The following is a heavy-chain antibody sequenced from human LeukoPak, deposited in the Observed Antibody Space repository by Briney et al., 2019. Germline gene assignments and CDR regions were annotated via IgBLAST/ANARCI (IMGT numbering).Heavy chain of an antibody. D-gene: IGHD2-2*01. J-gene: IGHJ5*02. CDR1: GYTFTSYG. Sequence: ASVKVSCKASGYTFTSYGISWVRQAPGQGREWMGWISAYNGNTNYAQKLQGRVTMTTDTSTSTDYMELRRLRSDDTAVYYCARENYCSSTSCLGGNWFDPWGQGTLVTVSS. CDR2: ISAYNGNT. V-gene: IGHV1-18*01. CDR3: ARENYCSSTSCLGGNWFDP.